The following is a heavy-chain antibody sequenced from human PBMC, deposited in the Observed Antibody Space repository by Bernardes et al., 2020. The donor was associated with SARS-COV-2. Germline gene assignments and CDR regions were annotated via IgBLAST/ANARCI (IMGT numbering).Heavy chain of an antibody. CDR2: ISYDGSNK. D-gene: IGHD4-4*01. V-gene: IGHV3-30*03. CDR3: ATEEVHTVTTDTYYYYGMDV. J-gene: IGHJ6*02. CDR1: GFTFSSYG. Sequence: SLRLSCSASGFTFSSYGMHWVRQAPGKGLEWVAVISYDGSNKYYAYSVKGRFTISRDNSKNTLYLQMNSLRAEDTAVYYCATEEVHTVTTDTYYYYGMDVWGQGTTVTVSS.